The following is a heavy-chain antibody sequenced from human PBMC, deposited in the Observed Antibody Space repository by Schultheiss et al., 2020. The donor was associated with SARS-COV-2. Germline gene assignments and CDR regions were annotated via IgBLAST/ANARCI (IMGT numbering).Heavy chain of an antibody. D-gene: IGHD2-21*01. Sequence: GESLKISCAASGFTFSSYWMTWVRQAPGKGLEWVANIKEDGSEKYYVDSVKGRFTISRDNAKNSLFLQMDSLRVEDTAVYYCAKDTAVWFPQNWGQGTLVTVSS. V-gene: IGHV3-7*01. CDR2: IKEDGSEK. CDR1: GFTFSSYW. CDR3: AKDTAVWFPQN. J-gene: IGHJ4*02.